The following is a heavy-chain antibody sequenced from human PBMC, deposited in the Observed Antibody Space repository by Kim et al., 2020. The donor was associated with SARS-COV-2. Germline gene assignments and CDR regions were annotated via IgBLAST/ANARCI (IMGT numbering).Heavy chain of an antibody. V-gene: IGHV3-23*01. CDR3: TKDFYSGFHTSNHNYYGLDV. D-gene: IGHD1-26*01. Sequence: GGSLRLSCAASGFTFSNYAMTWVRQAPGGGLEWVSTLTGTSTEAYYADSVKGRFSISRDNSRDTLYLQMESLSAEDTAVYFCTKDFYSGFHTSNHNYYGLDVWGQGTSVTVSS. CDR1: GFTFSNYA. J-gene: IGHJ6*02. CDR2: LTGTSTEA.